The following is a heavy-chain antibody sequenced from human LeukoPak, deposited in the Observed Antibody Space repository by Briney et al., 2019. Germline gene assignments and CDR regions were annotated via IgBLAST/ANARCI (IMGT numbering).Heavy chain of an antibody. CDR2: IYYSGST. J-gene: IGHJ3*02. D-gene: IGHD1-26*01. Sequence: TSETLSLTCTVSGGSISSSSYYWGWIRQPPGKGLEWIGSIYYSGSTYYNPSLKSRVTISVDTSKNQFSLKLSSVTAADTAVYYCASTGATTLNAFDIWGQGTMVTVSS. V-gene: IGHV4-39*07. CDR3: ASTGATTLNAFDI. CDR1: GGSISSSSYY.